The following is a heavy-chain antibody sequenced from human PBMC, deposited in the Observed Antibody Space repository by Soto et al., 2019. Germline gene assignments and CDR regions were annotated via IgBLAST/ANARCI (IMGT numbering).Heavy chain of an antibody. CDR3: ARPRRGGYWCAP. V-gene: IGHV4-30-4*01. Sequence: SWTLSLTCSVSGGSINSDDHYWTRIRQPPGQGLEGIGSIYYSGTTNYNPSLKTRITVSIDTTKNQSSLNLTTATAAATSLFYCARPRRGGYWCAPYGQLTPVTVSS. J-gene: IGHJ5*02. CDR2: IYYSGTT. CDR1: GGSINSDDHY.